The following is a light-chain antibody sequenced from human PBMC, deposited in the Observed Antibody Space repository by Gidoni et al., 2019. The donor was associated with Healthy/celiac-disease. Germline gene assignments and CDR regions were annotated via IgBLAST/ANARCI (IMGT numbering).Light chain of an antibody. J-gene: IGLJ2*01. CDR1: SSNIGSNT. CDR2: SNN. V-gene: IGLV1-44*01. CDR3: AAWDDSLNGHVV. Sequence: QSVLTQPPSASGTPGQRVTISCSGSSSNIGSNTVNWYQQLPGTAPKLLFYSNNQRPSGVPDRCSGSKSGTSASLAISGLQSEDEADYYCAAWDDSLNGHVVFGGGTKLTVL.